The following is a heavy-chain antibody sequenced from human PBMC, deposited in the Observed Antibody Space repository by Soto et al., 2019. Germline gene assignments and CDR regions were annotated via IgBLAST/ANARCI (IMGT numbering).Heavy chain of an antibody. V-gene: IGHV1-24*01. CDR2: FDPEDGET. CDR3: ATRSYYDILTGYYW. Sequence: ASVKVSCKVSGYTLTELSMHWVRQAPGKGLEWMGGFDPEDGETIYAQKFQGRVTMTEDTSTDTAYMELSSLRSEDTAVYYCATRSYYDILTGYYWWGQGTLVTVSS. CDR1: GYTLTELS. D-gene: IGHD3-9*01. J-gene: IGHJ4*02.